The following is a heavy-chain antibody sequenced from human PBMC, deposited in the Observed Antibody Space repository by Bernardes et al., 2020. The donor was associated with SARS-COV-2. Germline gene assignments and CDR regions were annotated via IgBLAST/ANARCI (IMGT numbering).Heavy chain of an antibody. V-gene: IGHV3-74*01. J-gene: IGHJ4*02. Sequence: GGSLRLSCEASGFNFGDHWMHWVRQAPGKGLVWVARINSGGGTTNYADSVKGRFTISRDNAKNTLYLQMNSLRAEDAAVYYCARGGNYYLDYWGQGTLVTVSS. CDR2: INSGGGTT. D-gene: IGHD1-26*01. CDR1: GFNFGDHW. CDR3: ARGGNYYLDY.